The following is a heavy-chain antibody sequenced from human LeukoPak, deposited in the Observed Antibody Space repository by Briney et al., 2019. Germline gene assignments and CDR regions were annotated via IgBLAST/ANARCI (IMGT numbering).Heavy chain of an antibody. J-gene: IGHJ4*02. V-gene: IGHV1-69*13. CDR2: IIPIFGTA. D-gene: IGHD3-22*01. Sequence: SVKVSCKASGGTFSSYTISWVRQAPGQGLEWMGGIIPIFGTANYAQKFQGRVTITADESTSTAYMELSSLRSEDTAVYYCARDPYYYDSSGYWDWGQGTLVTVSS. CDR1: GGTFSSYT. CDR3: ARDPYYYDSSGYWD.